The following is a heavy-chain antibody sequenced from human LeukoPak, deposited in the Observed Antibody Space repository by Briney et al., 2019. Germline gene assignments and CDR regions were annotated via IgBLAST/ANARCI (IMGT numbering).Heavy chain of an antibody. V-gene: IGHV3-23*01. CDR1: GFTFSDYA. Sequence: PGGSLRLSCTASGFTFSDYAMSWVRQAPGKGLEWVSAISGSGGSTYYADSVKGRFTISRDNSKNTLYLQMNSLRAEDTAVYYCAKDLRSSGWYGMNYYYMDVWGKGTTVTISS. D-gene: IGHD6-19*01. J-gene: IGHJ6*03. CDR3: AKDLRSSGWYGMNYYYMDV. CDR2: ISGSGGST.